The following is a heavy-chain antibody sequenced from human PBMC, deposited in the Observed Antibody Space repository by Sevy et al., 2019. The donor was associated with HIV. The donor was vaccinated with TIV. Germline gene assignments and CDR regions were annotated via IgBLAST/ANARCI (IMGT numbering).Heavy chain of an antibody. CDR3: ARERGTYYDTSGYPYLLEAGFDY. CDR1: GFPFIYYA. CDR2: INSDSDTM. J-gene: IGHJ4*02. V-gene: IGHV3-48*02. Sequence: GGSLRLSCVASGFPFIYYAMNWVRQAPGKGLEWILYINSDSDTMYYGDSVKGRFTISRDNAKNSLYLQMNSLRDEDTAVYYCARERGTYYDTSGYPYLLEAGFDYWGQGTLVTVSS. D-gene: IGHD3-22*01.